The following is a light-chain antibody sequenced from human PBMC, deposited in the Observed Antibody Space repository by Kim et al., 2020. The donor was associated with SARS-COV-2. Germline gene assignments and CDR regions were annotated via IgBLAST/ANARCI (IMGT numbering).Light chain of an antibody. Sequence: SWSPGERATLSCKASQSVGNYLAWYQQKPGQAPRLLIYAASNRATGIPARFSGSGSGTDFTLTISSLEPEDFVLYYCHQRRDWPNTFGQGTKLEIK. CDR1: QSVGNY. CDR3: HQRRDWPNT. CDR2: AAS. J-gene: IGKJ2*01. V-gene: IGKV3-11*01.